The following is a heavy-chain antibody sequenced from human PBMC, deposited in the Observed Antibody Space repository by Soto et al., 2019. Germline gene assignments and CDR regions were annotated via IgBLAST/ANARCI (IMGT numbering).Heavy chain of an antibody. Sequence: SETLSLTCAVYGGSFSGYYWSWIRQPPGKGLEWIGEINHSGSTNYNPSLKSRVTISVDTSKNQFSLKLSSVTAADMAVYYCARGRGIAARRYYYYYMDVWGKGTTVTVSS. J-gene: IGHJ6*03. CDR2: INHSGST. CDR1: GGSFSGYY. CDR3: ARGRGIAARRYYYYYMDV. V-gene: IGHV4-34*01. D-gene: IGHD6-13*01.